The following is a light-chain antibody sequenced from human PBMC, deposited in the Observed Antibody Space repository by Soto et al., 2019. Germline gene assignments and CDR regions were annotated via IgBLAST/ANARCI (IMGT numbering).Light chain of an antibody. CDR3: QSYDSSLSAVV. CDR2: GNS. Sequence: QSVLTQPPSVSGAPGQRVTISCTGSSSNIGAGYDVHWYQQLPGTAPKLLIYGNSNRPSGVPDRFSGSKSGTSASLAITGRQPEDEADYYCQSYDSSLSAVVFGGGTKVTVL. J-gene: IGLJ2*01. CDR1: SSNIGAGYD. V-gene: IGLV1-40*01.